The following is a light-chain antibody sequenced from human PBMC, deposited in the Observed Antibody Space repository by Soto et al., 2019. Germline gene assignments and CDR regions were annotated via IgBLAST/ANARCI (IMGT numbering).Light chain of an antibody. CDR3: QEYNSAPYT. J-gene: IGKJ2*01. CDR2: AAS. CDR1: QGIRNY. V-gene: IGKV1-27*01. Sequence: DIQMPQSPSSLSASLGDRVTITCRASQGIRNYLAWYQQKPGKVPKLLIYAASTLRSGVPSRFSGSGSGTDFTLTIGSLQPEDVATYYCQEYNSAPYTFGQGTKLEIK.